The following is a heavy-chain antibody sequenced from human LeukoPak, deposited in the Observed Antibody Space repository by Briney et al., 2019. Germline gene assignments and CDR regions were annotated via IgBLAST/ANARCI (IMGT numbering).Heavy chain of an antibody. CDR2: IYHGGTT. D-gene: IGHD3-22*01. Sequence: SETLSLTCTVSGYSISSGYYWGWIRQPPGKGPEWIGNIYHGGTTYYNPSLKSRVTLSVDTSKNQFSLKLTSVTAADTAVYYCARDTYYYDSSGPNPHWGQGTLVTVSS. V-gene: IGHV4-38-2*02. CDR3: ARDTYYYDSSGPNPH. J-gene: IGHJ4*02. CDR1: GYSISSGYY.